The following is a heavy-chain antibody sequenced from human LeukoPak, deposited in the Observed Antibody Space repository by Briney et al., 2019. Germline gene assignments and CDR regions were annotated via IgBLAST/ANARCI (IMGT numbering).Heavy chain of an antibody. CDR1: GFTFTDYW. CDR3: TRHYGTGFYGMNV. Sequence: GGSLRLSCAASGFTFTDYWMHWVRQAPGKGLVWVSRSNSDESSTSYADSVKGRFTISRDNAKKTVYLQMNSLRVEDTAIYYCTRHYGTGFYGMNVWGQGTTVTVSS. CDR2: SNSDESST. J-gene: IGHJ6*02. V-gene: IGHV3-74*01. D-gene: IGHD3-10*01.